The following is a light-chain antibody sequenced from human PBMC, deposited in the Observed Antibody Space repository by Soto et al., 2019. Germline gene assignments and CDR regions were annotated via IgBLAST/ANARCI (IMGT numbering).Light chain of an antibody. CDR3: QAWDRTTVV. J-gene: IGLJ2*01. CDR1: ELGNKY. CDR2: QDT. Sequence: SYELTQPPSVSVSPGQTASITCSGDELGNKYTCWYHQKPGQSPVLVIYQDTKRPSGIPERFSGSNSGNTATLTISGTQAMDEGDYYCQAWDRTTVVFGGGTKVTVL. V-gene: IGLV3-1*01.